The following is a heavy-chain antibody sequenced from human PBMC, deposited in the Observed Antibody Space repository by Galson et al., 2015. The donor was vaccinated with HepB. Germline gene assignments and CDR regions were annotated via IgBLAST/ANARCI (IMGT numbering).Heavy chain of an antibody. CDR3: ARYFEF. CDR2: IYYSGRT. J-gene: IGHJ2*01. CDR1: GGSISNDNVY. Sequence: ETLSLTCSVSGGSISNDNVYWSWIRQSPGKGLEWVGFIYYSGRTNYNPSLKSRVRISVDTSKNQFSLNLASVTAADPAVYRCARYFEFWSRGTLVTVST. V-gene: IGHV4-61*01.